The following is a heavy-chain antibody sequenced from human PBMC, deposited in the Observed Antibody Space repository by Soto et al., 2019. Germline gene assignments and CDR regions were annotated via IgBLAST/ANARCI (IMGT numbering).Heavy chain of an antibody. J-gene: IGHJ1*01. D-gene: IGHD2-15*01. CDR2: ISGSGGST. CDR1: GFTFSSYA. V-gene: IGHV3-23*01. CDR3: YSPYCSGGSCYSGGLGDFQH. Sequence: GGSLRLSCAASGFTFSSYAMSWVRQAPGKGLEWVSAISGSGGSTYYADSVKGRFTISRDNSKNTLYLQMNSLRAEDTAVYYCYSPYCSGGSCYSGGLGDFQHWGQGTLVTVSS.